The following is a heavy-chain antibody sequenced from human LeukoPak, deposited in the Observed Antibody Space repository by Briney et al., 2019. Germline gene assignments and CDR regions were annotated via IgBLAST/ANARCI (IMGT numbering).Heavy chain of an antibody. J-gene: IGHJ4*02. Sequence: ASVEVSCKASGGTFSSYAISWVRQAPGQGLEWMGGIIPIFGTANYAQKFQGRVTITADESTSTAYMELSSLRSEDTAVYYCARVGQSYYDSSGFYNYWGQGTLVTVSS. CDR3: ARVGQSYYDSSGFYNY. CDR2: IIPIFGTA. D-gene: IGHD3-22*01. CDR1: GGTFSSYA. V-gene: IGHV1-69*01.